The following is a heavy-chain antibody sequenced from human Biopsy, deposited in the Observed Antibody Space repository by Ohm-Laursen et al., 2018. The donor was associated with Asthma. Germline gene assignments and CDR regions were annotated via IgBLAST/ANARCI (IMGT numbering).Heavy chain of an antibody. V-gene: IGHV1-69*13. CDR3: VKDTLIDSKNYYTYEV. CDR1: GDIFSSFG. D-gene: IGHD3-22*01. J-gene: IGHJ3*01. Sequence: SVKVSCKASGDIFSSFGIRWVRLAPGQGLEWMGGIIPIYGTTHTAQKFQGRVTITADESTSTAYMELTSLRTEDTAVYYRVKDTLIDSKNYYTYEVWGQGTMVTVSS. CDR2: IIPIYGTT.